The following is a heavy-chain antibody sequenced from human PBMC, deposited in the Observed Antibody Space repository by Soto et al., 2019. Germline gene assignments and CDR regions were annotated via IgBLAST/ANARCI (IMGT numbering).Heavy chain of an antibody. CDR3: ARTPRQEVDESFDHYYFSGMDV. J-gene: IGHJ6*02. CDR1: GYSFTSYW. V-gene: IGHV5-51*01. D-gene: IGHD3-9*01. CDR2: IHPGDSDT. Sequence: PGESLKISCEASGYSFTSYWIGWVRQMPGKGLEWMGIIHPGDSDTKYSPSFQGQVTISVDKSITTAYLQWSSLKASDTAMYYCARTPRQEVDESFDHYYFSGMDVWGQGTTVTVSS.